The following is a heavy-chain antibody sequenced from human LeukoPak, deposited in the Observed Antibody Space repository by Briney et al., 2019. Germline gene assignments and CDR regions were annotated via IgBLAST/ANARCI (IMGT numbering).Heavy chain of an antibody. J-gene: IGHJ5*02. Sequence: AETLSLTCAVYGRSFSGYYWGWIRQPPGKGLEWIGEINHSGSTNYNPSLKSRVTISVDTSKNQFYLKLSSVTAADTAVYYCASILNVDSSGLNWFDPWGQGTLVTVSS. CDR1: GRSFSGYY. D-gene: IGHD6-19*01. CDR3: ASILNVDSSGLNWFDP. V-gene: IGHV4-34*01. CDR2: INHSGST.